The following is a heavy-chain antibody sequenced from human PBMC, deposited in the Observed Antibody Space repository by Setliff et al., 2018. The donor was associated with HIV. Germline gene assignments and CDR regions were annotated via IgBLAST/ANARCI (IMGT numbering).Heavy chain of an antibody. V-gene: IGHV1-3*01. J-gene: IGHJ6*03. CDR3: ARDTAMVPYYYYYMDV. Sequence: ASVKVSCKASGYTFTSYAMHWVRQAPGQRLEWMGWINAGNGNTKYSQKFQGRATTTRDTSASTAYMELSSLRSEDTAVYYCARDTAMVPYYYYYMDVWGKGTTVTVSS. D-gene: IGHD5-18*01. CDR2: INAGNGNT. CDR1: GYTFTSYA.